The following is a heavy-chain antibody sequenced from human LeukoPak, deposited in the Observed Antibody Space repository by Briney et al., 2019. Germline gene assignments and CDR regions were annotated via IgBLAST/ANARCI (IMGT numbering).Heavy chain of an antibody. D-gene: IGHD4-17*01. J-gene: IGHJ3*02. Sequence: PGGSLRLSCAASGYTFSTYNLNWVRQAAGKGLEWGSYISSGSGSIYADSVRGRFTISRDNSKSMVYVQMNSLRAEDTAIYYCAKDPNGDYFGAFDMWGQGTMVTVSS. CDR1: GYTFSTYN. CDR2: ISSGSGS. CDR3: AKDPNGDYFGAFDM. V-gene: IGHV3-48*01.